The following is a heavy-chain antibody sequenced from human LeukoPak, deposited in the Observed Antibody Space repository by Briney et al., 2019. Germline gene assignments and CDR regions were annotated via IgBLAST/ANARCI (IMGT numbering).Heavy chain of an antibody. CDR2: ISSSGSTI. CDR1: GFTFSSYE. Sequence: GGSLRLSCAASGFTFSSYEMNWVRQAPGKGLEWVSYISSSGSTIYYADSVKGRFTISRDNAKNTLYLQVNSLRAEDTAVYYCARSQYCSGGSCYQDYWGQGTLVTVSS. CDR3: ARSQYCSGGSCYQDY. J-gene: IGHJ4*02. D-gene: IGHD2-15*01. V-gene: IGHV3-48*03.